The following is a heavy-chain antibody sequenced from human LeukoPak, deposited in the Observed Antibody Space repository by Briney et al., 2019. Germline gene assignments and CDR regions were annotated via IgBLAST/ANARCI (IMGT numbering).Heavy chain of an antibody. J-gene: IGHJ3*02. V-gene: IGHV4-34*01. CDR2: INHSGST. Sequence: SKTLSLTCAVYGGSFSGYYWSWIRQPPGKGLEWIGEINHSGSTNYNPSLKSRVTISLDTSKNQFSLKLSSVTAADAAVYYCARLQYNWNVCVFDIWGQGTMVTISS. CDR1: GGSFSGYY. CDR3: ARLQYNWNVCVFDI. D-gene: IGHD1-1*01.